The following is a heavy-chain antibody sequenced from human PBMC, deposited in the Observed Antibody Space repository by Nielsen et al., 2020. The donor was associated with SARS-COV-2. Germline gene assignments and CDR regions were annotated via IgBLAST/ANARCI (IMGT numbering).Heavy chain of an antibody. Sequence: GESLKISCAASGFSFSSYVMSWVRQAPGKGLEWVSFLSYGGVPYYSNSVKGRFTISRDFSKSTLYLQMNSLRGEDTAVYYCASPGSDVDYWGQGTLVTVSS. CDR3: ASPGSDVDY. V-gene: IGHV3-66*02. CDR1: GFSFSSYV. D-gene: IGHD6-6*01. J-gene: IGHJ4*02. CDR2: LSYGGVP.